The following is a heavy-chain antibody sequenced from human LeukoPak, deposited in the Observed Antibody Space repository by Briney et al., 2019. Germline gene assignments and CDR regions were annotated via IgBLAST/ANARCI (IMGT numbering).Heavy chain of an antibody. J-gene: IGHJ4*02. D-gene: IGHD1-1*01. V-gene: IGHV3-15*01. Sequence: GGSLRLSCVASGFTFTDAWMNWVRQVPGKGLEWVGRIKSKSDGGTTDYTAPVKGRFTISRDDSKNTLYLQMNSLKIEDTAIYYCTTGRPWADCWGQGTLVTVSS. CDR3: TTGRPWADC. CDR2: IKSKSDGGTT. CDR1: GFTFTDAW.